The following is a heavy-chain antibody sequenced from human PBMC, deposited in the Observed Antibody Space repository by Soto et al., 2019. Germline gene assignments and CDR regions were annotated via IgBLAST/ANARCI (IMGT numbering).Heavy chain of an antibody. V-gene: IGHV3-48*03. D-gene: IGHD6-19*01. Sequence: EMQLVVSGGGLVQPGGSLRLSCAASGFTFSSYEMNWVRQDPGKGLEWVSYISSSGSTIYYADSVNGRFTISRDNAKNSLYLQMNSLRADDTAVYYCARARRRDSSAWGPIDSWGQGTLVTVSS. CDR2: ISSSGSTI. CDR1: GFTFSSYE. CDR3: ARARRRDSSAWGPIDS. J-gene: IGHJ4*02.